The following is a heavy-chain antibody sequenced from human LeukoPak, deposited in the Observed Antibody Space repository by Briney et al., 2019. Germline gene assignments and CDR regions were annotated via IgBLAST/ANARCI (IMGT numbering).Heavy chain of an antibody. CDR2: IRSKANSYAT. CDR3: TSGLSVRRSNNTPVDY. Sequence: PGGSLRLPCTASGFTFSGSAMHWVRQASGKGLEWVGRIRSKANSYATVYAASVKGRFTISRDDSKNTAYLQMNSLKTEDTAVYYCTSGLSVRRSNNTPVDYWGQGTLVTVSS. J-gene: IGHJ4*02. CDR1: GFTFSGSA. V-gene: IGHV3-73*01. D-gene: IGHD1-1*01.